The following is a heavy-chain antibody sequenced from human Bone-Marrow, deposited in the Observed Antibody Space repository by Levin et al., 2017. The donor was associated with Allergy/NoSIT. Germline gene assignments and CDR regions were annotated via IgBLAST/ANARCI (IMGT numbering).Heavy chain of an antibody. Sequence: GGSLRLSCAGSGFTFDNYVMHWVRQAPGKGLEWVAVISVDETNKIYADSVKGRFTISRDNSKNTLNLQMNRLRPEDTAVYYCARDPVAVGAVRHFDLWGRGTLVTVSS. V-gene: IGHV3-30-3*01. CDR2: ISVDETNK. CDR3: ARDPVAVGAVRHFDL. D-gene: IGHD6-19*01. CDR1: GFTFDNYV. J-gene: IGHJ2*01.